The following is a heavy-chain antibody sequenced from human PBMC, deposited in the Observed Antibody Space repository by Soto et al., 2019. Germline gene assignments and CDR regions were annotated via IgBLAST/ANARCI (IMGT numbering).Heavy chain of an antibody. Sequence: QDQLVQSGAEVKKPGSSVKVSCKASGGTFSSHTFSWVRQAPGQGLEWMGRIIPALGTATYAQKFQXRVXITADESATTVYMELNSLRSEDTAVYYCARPDFGDYWYFDLWGRGTLVTVSS. J-gene: IGHJ2*01. CDR1: GGTFSSHT. V-gene: IGHV1-69*08. CDR2: IIPALGTA. D-gene: IGHD4-17*01. CDR3: ARPDFGDYWYFDL.